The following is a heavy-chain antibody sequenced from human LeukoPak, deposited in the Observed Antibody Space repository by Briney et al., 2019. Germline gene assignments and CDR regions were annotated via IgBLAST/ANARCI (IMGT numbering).Heavy chain of an antibody. V-gene: IGHV3-33*06. D-gene: IGHD3-22*01. Sequence: GRSLRLSCAASGFTFSSYGMHWVRQAPGKGLEWVAVIWYDGSNKYYADSVKGRFTISRDNSKNTLYLQMNSLRGEDTAVYYCAKGARRFYDSSGYPSPFDSWGQGTLVIVSS. CDR2: IWYDGSNK. CDR3: AKGARRFYDSSGYPSPFDS. J-gene: IGHJ4*02. CDR1: GFTFSSYG.